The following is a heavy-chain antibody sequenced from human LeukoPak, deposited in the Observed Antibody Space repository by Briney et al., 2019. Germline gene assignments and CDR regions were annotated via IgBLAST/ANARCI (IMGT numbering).Heavy chain of an antibody. D-gene: IGHD5-18*01. CDR3: AKYRGGRGYSYGLGY. V-gene: IGHV3-30*02. Sequence: GGSLRLSCAASGFTFSSYGMHWVRQAPGKGLEWVAFIRYDGSNKYYADSVKGGFTISRDNSKNTLYLQMNSLRAEDTAVYYCAKYRGGRGYSYGLGYWGQGTLVTVSS. CDR2: IRYDGSNK. J-gene: IGHJ4*02. CDR1: GFTFSSYG.